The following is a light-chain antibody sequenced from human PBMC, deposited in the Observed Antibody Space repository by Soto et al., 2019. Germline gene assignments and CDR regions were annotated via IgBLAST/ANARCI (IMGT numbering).Light chain of an antibody. V-gene: IGKV3-15*01. CDR3: QQYETFSGT. J-gene: IGKJ1*01. CDR1: ERLTGN. CDR2: EVS. Sequence: ERVMTQSPATLSLSPGERATLSCRASERLTGNLAWYQHRPGQAPRLLIYEVSTRATYIPARFSGSGSGTKFTLTIASLQPDDFATYYCQQYETFSGTFGPGTKVDIK.